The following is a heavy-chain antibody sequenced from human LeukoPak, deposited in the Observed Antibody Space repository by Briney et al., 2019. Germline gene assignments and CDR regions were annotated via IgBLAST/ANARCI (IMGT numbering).Heavy chain of an antibody. J-gene: IGHJ4*02. Sequence: ASVKVSCKASGYTFTSYGISWVRQAPEQGLEWMGWISAYNGNTNYAQKLQGRVTMTTDTSTSTAYMELRGLRSDDTAVYYCARTAPSTEPLPEDYWGQGTLVTVSS. CDR2: ISAYNGNT. D-gene: IGHD1-14*01. V-gene: IGHV1-18*01. CDR1: GYTFTSYG. CDR3: ARTAPSTEPLPEDY.